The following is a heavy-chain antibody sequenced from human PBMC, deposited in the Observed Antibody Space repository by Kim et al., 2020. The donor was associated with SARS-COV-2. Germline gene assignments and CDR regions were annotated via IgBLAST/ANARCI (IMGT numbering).Heavy chain of an antibody. CDR1: GFKFSNYA. CDR3: AKVGSGAYVGRDYFDY. J-gene: IGHJ4*02. V-gene: IGHV3-23*01. D-gene: IGHD4-17*01. CDR2: LGGGGGAT. Sequence: GGSLRLSCTTSGFKFSNYAMSWFRQASGKGLEWVSALGGGGGATYYADSVKGRFTISRDSSTNTMYLQMNTLRVEYTAVYYCAKVGSGAYVGRDYFDYWGQGTLVTVSP.